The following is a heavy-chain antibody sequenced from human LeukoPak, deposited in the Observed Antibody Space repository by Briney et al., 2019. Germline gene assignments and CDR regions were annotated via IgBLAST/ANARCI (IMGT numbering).Heavy chain of an antibody. CDR1: GYTFTSYD. CDR3: AGSPGTLVDY. D-gene: IGHD1-1*01. V-gene: IGHV1-8*01. Sequence: GASVKVSCKASGYTFTSYDINWVRQATGQGLEWMGWMNPDSGNTSYAQKFQGRVTMTRNTSISTAYMELSSLRSEDTAVYYCAGSPGTLVDYWGQGTLVTVSS. CDR2: MNPDSGNT. J-gene: IGHJ4*02.